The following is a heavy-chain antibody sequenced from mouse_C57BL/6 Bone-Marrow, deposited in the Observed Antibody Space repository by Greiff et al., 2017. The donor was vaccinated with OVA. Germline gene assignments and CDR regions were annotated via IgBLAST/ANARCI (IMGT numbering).Heavy chain of an antibody. Sequence: EVKLVESGEGLVKPGGSLKLSCAASGFTFSSYAMSWVRQTPEKRLEWVAYISSGGDYIYYADTVKGRFTISRDNARNTLYLQRSSLKSEDTAMYYCTRAVPYYYAMDDWGQGTSVTVSS. V-gene: IGHV5-9-1*02. CDR3: TRAVPYYYAMDD. CDR1: GFTFSSYA. J-gene: IGHJ4*01. CDR2: ISSGGDYI.